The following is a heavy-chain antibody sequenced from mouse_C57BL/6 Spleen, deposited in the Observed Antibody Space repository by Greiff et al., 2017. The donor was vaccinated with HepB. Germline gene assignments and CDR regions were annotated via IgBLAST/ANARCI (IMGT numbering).Heavy chain of an antibody. CDR1: GYSITSGYY. V-gene: IGHV3-6*01. CDR3: ARCDWDWYFDV. Sequence: DVQLQESGPGLVKPSQSLSLTCSVTGYSITSGYYWNWIRQFPGNKLEWMGYISYDGSNNYNPSLKNRISITRDTSKNQFFLKLNSVTTEDTATYYCARCDWDWYFDVWGTGTTVTVSS. CDR2: ISYDGSN. J-gene: IGHJ1*03.